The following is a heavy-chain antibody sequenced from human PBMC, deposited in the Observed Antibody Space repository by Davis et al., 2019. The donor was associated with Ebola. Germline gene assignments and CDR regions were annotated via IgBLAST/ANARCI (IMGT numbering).Heavy chain of an antibody. J-gene: IGHJ6*02. Sequence: PGGSLRPSCAASGSSFTSYSMTWVRQAPGKGLEWVSGISGSGTGTYYADSVKGRFTFSRDNSKNTLYLQMNSLRAEDTAVYYCAKGSLYGTRSITAGMDVWGQGTTVTVSS. CDR1: GSSFTSYS. D-gene: IGHD4-17*01. CDR3: AKGSLYGTRSITAGMDV. V-gene: IGHV3-23*01. CDR2: ISGSGTGT.